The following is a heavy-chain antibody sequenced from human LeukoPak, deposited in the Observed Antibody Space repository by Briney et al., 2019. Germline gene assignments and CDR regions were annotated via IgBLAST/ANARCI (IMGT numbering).Heavy chain of an antibody. V-gene: IGHV5-51*01. J-gene: IGHJ6*03. D-gene: IGHD2/OR15-2a*01. CDR3: ARRSSFADYYCYMDV. CDR1: GYSFTSYW. Sequence: GESLKISCKGSGYSFTSYWIGWVRQMPGKGLEWMGIIYPGDSDTRYSPSFQGQVTISADKSISTAYLQWSSLKASDTAMYYCARRSSFADYYCYMDVWGKGTTVTVSS. CDR2: IYPGDSDT.